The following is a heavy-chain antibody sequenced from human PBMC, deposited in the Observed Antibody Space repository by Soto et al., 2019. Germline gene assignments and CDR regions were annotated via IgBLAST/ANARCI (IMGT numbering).Heavy chain of an antibody. D-gene: IGHD3-22*01. CDR1: GGSISSSNW. CDR2: IYHSGST. J-gene: IGHJ2*01. Sequence: LSLTCAVSGGSISSSNWWSWVRQPPGKGLEWIGEIYHSGSTNYNPSLKSRVTISVDKSKNQFSLKLSSVTAADTAVYYCARERDYYDSSGPYWYFDLWGRGTLVTVSS. CDR3: ARERDYYDSSGPYWYFDL. V-gene: IGHV4-4*02.